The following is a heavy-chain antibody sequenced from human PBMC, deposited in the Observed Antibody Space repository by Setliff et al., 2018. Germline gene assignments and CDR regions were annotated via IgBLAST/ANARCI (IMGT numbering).Heavy chain of an antibody. CDR3: ARDSTRYFDWLDDFDY. D-gene: IGHD3-9*01. J-gene: IGHJ4*02. CDR2: ISGSGGST. Sequence: GSLRLSCAASGFTFTSYAMRWVRQAPGKGLEWVSSISGSGGSTYYADSVKGRFTISRDNSNNALYLQMNSLRAEDTAVYYCARDSTRYFDWLDDFDYWGQGTLVTVSS. CDR1: GFTFTSYA. V-gene: IGHV3-23*01.